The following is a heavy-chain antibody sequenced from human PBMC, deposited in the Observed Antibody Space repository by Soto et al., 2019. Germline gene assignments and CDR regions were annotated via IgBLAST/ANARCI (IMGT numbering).Heavy chain of an antibody. J-gene: IGHJ4*02. CDR3: TKEGRGYGGFDPNSYFEN. CDR2: ISYAGSHR. CDR1: GFSFDAYG. V-gene: IGHV3-30*18. Sequence: QVQLVESAGGVVQPGTSLRLSCSASGFSFDAYGMHWVRQTPGKGLEWVAVISYAGSHRTYGDSVKGRFTISRDNSKNTVHLQMNSLRAEDTALYYCTKEGRGYGGFDPNSYFENWGQGTQVTVSS. D-gene: IGHD5-12*01.